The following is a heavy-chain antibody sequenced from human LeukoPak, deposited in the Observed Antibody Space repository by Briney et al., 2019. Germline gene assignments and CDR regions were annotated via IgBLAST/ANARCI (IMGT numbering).Heavy chain of an antibody. J-gene: IGHJ4*02. D-gene: IGHD3-9*01. CDR1: GFTFSSYA. Sequence: GGSLRLSCAASGFTFSSYAMSWVRQAPGKGLEWVSAISGSGGSTYHADSVKGRFTISRDNAKNSLYLQMNSLRAEDTAVYYCARRLGFDYWGQGTLVTVSS. CDR2: ISGSGGST. CDR3: ARRLGFDY. V-gene: IGHV3-23*01.